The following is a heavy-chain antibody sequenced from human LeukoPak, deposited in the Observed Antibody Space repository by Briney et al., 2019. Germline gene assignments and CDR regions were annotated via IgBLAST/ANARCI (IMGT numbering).Heavy chain of an antibody. J-gene: IGHJ6*03. V-gene: IGHV3-30*02. CDR2: IRYDGINK. Sequence: GGSLRLSCAASGFTFSTHGMHWVRQAPGKGLEWVAFIRYDGINKYYADSVKGRFTISRDSFKNTLYLQMNSLRAEDTAVYYCARVQRKYQLPRLNDYDYMDVWGKGTTVTISS. CDR3: ARVQRKYQLPRLNDYDYMDV. D-gene: IGHD2-2*01. CDR1: GFTFSTHG.